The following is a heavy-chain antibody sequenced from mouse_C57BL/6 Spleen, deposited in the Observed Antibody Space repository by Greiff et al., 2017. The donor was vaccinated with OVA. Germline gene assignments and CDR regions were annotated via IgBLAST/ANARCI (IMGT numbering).Heavy chain of an antibody. CDR1: GFTFTDYY. CDR3: ASSLYGSSLYYAMDD. V-gene: IGHV7-3*01. D-gene: IGHD1-1*01. Sequence: EVKLEESGGGLVQPGGSLSLSCAASGFTFTDYYMSWVRQPPGKALEWLGFIRNKANGYTTAYSASVKGRLTISRDNSQSILYLQMNALRAEDSATYYCASSLYGSSLYYAMDDWGQGTSVTVSS. J-gene: IGHJ4*01. CDR2: IRNKANGYTT.